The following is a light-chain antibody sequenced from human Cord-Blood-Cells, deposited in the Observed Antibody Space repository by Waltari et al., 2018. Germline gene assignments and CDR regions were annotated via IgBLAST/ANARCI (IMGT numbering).Light chain of an antibody. V-gene: IGKV3-20*01. CDR3: QQYGSSPIT. Sequence: EIVLTQSPGTLSLSPGERATLSCRASQSVSSSYLAWYQQKPGQAPRLLIYGASSRSTGIPDRLRGSGSGTDFTLTISRLEPEDFAVYYCQQYGSSPITFGQGTRLEIK. CDR2: GAS. J-gene: IGKJ5*01. CDR1: QSVSSSY.